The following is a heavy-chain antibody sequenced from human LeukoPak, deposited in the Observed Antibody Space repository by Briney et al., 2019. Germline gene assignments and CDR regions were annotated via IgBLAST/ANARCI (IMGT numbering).Heavy chain of an antibody. CDR2: IYYNGST. CDR1: RGSINKYY. CDR3: ARLYVDTAAVVRNAFDI. J-gene: IGHJ3*02. V-gene: IGHV4-59*01. D-gene: IGHD5-18*01. Sequence: SETLSLTCTLARGSINKYYWTWIRQPPGKGLEWIGYIYYNGSTIFNPSLKSRVTMSVGTSKNQFSLRLRSVTTADTAVYYCARLYVDTAAVVRNAFDIWGQGTMVTVSS.